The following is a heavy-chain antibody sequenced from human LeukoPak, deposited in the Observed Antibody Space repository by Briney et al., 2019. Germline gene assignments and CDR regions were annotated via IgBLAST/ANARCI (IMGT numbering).Heavy chain of an antibody. CDR3: ARDMDRYSGSFDY. CDR1: GFTFSTYW. Sequence: PGGSLRLSCAASGFTFSTYWMSWVRQAPGKGLEWVSNIQQDGSGKYYVDSVKGRFTISRDNAKNSLYLQMNSLRAEDTAVYYCARDMDRYSGSFDYWGQGTLVTVSS. D-gene: IGHD1-26*01. J-gene: IGHJ4*02. CDR2: IQQDGSGK. V-gene: IGHV3-7*01.